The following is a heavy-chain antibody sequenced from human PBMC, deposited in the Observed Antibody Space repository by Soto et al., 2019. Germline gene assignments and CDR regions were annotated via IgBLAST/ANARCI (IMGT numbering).Heavy chain of an antibody. Sequence: QVQLVESGGGVVQPGRSLRLSCAASGFTFSSYGMHWVRQAPGKGLEWVAVISYDGSNKYYADSVKGRFTISRDNSKNTLYLQMNSLRAEDTAVYYCAKDQPELYFDYWGQGTLVTVSS. J-gene: IGHJ4*02. CDR2: ISYDGSNK. CDR3: AKDQPELYFDY. V-gene: IGHV3-30*18. CDR1: GFTFSSYG. D-gene: IGHD1-26*01.